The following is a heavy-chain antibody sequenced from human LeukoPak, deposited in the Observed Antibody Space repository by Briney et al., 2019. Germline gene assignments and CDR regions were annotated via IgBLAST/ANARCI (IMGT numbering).Heavy chain of an antibody. D-gene: IGHD6-6*01. CDR2: IYPGDSDT. J-gene: IGHJ4*02. CDR3: ARQGYSSSSRFDY. CDR1: GYTFTNYW. Sequence: GESLKISCKGSGYTFTNYWIGWVRQMPGKGLEWMGIIYPGDSDTRYSPSFQGQVTISADKSISAAYLQWSSLKASDTAMYHCARQGYSSSSRFDYWGQGTLVTVSS. V-gene: IGHV5-51*01.